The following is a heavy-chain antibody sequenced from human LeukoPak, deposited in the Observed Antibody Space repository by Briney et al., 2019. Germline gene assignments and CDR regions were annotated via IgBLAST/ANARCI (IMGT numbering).Heavy chain of an antibody. CDR1: GFTFNSYA. D-gene: IGHD1-26*01. CDR2: ISGSGGST. Sequence: GGSLRLSCAVSGFTFNSYAMSWVRQAPGKGLEWVSAISGSGGSTYYADSVKGRFTISRDNSKNTLYLQMNSLRAEDTAVYYCAKAGRGSSYFDYWGQGTLVTVSS. J-gene: IGHJ4*02. CDR3: AKAGRGSSYFDY. V-gene: IGHV3-23*01.